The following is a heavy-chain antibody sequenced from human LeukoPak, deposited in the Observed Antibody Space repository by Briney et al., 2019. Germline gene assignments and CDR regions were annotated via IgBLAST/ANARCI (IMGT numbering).Heavy chain of an antibody. D-gene: IGHD3-9*01. J-gene: IGHJ4*02. V-gene: IGHV3-21*04. CDR2: ISSSSSST. CDR3: ARTPDYDILTGYYRY. Sequence: GGSLRLSCAASGFTFSSYTMSWVRQAPGKGLEWVSAISSSSSSTSYADSVKGRFTISRDNAKNSLYLQMNSLRAEDTALYYCARTPDYDILTGYYRYWGQGTLVTVSS. CDR1: GFTFSSYT.